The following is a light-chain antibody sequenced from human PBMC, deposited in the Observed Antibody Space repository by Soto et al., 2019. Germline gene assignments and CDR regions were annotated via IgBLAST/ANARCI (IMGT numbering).Light chain of an antibody. CDR2: GAS. Sequence: EIVMTQSPATLSVSPGEIATLSCRASQSVSSSYLAWYQQKPGQAPKLLIYGASNRATGIPDRFSGSGSGTDFTLTISRLEPEDFAVYYCQQYGSSGTFGQGTKVDIK. V-gene: IGKV3-20*01. CDR3: QQYGSSGT. CDR1: QSVSSSY. J-gene: IGKJ1*01.